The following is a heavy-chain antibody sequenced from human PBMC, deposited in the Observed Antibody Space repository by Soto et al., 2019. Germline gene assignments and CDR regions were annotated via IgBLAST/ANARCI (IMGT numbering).Heavy chain of an antibody. J-gene: IGHJ4*02. Sequence: PGGSLRLSCAASGFTFSSYAMHWVRQAPGKGLEWVSIIYSGGSTYYADSVKGRFTISRDNSKNTLYLQMNSLRDEDTAVYYCASSSWYANAIDYRGQGTLVTVSS. CDR1: GFTFSSYA. V-gene: IGHV3-66*01. CDR3: ASSSWYANAIDY. D-gene: IGHD6-13*01. CDR2: IYSGGST.